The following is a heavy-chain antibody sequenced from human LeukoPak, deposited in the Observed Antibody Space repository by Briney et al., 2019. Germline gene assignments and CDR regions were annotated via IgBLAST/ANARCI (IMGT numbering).Heavy chain of an antibody. V-gene: IGHV3-23*01. Sequence: GGSLRLSCAASGFTFSRYAVTWVRQAPGKGLEWVSAIYASGGGTFYADSVKGRFTISRDNSKNMLYLQMNSLRAEDTAVYYCAKNYYDSSGYYSLYFDYWGQGTLVTVSS. CDR1: GFTFSRYA. CDR2: IYASGGGT. J-gene: IGHJ4*02. D-gene: IGHD3-22*01. CDR3: AKNYYDSSGYYSLYFDY.